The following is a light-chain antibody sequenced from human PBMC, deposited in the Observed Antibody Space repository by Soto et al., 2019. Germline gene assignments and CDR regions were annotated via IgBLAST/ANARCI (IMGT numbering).Light chain of an antibody. V-gene: IGKV1-39*01. CDR2: SAS. CDR1: QSISRY. J-gene: IGKJ4*01. CDR3: PQGHTNPRT. Sequence: MTKYPSSLSASVGDSVTISCRASQSISRYLNWYQQKPGKAPKLLIFSASGLQSGVPSRFSGGGYGTEFTLTISSLQLEDFATYYCPQGHTNPRTFGGGTKVDIK.